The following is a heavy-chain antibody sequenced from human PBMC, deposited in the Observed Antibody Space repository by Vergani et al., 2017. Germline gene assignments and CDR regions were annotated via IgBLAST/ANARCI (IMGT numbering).Heavy chain of an antibody. CDR3: AKDGPSGSYYNGD. CDR1: GFDFSSYI. Sequence: QLVESGGGWVQPGGSLRLSCVVSGFDFSSYIMNWVRQAPGKGLEWVSFVSTGTKSQSYAESVKGRFTISRDSAKNSLYLQMDSLRAEDTAVYYCAKDGPSGSYYNGDWGQGTLVTVSS. D-gene: IGHD3-10*01. J-gene: IGHJ4*02. V-gene: IGHV3-48*01. CDR2: VSTGTKSQ.